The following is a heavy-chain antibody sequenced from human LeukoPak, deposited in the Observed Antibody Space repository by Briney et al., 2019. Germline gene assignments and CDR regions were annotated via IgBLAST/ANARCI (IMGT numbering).Heavy chain of an antibody. CDR2: IRFDGGNK. J-gene: IGHJ4*02. D-gene: IGHD5-24*01. Sequence: GGSLRLSCAASGFTFSSYAMHWVRQAPGKGLEWVAFIRFDGGNKYYADSAKGRFTISRDNSKNTLYLQMNSLRAEDTAVYYCACEKMATITPFDYWGQGTLVTVSS. CDR1: GFTFSSYA. CDR3: ACEKMATITPFDY. V-gene: IGHV3-30*02.